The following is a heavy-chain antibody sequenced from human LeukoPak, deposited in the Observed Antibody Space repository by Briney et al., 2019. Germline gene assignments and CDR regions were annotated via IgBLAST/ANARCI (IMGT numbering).Heavy chain of an antibody. J-gene: IGHJ3*02. V-gene: IGHV1-3*01. CDR1: GYTFTSYA. CDR3: ASRTDVMGAFDI. D-gene: IGHD3-16*01. CDR2: INAGNGNT. Sequence: ASVNVSCKASGYTFTSYAMHWVRQAPGQRLEWMGWINAGNGNTKYSQKFQGRVTITRDTSASTAYMELSSLRSEDTAVYYCASRTDVMGAFDIWGQGTMVTVSS.